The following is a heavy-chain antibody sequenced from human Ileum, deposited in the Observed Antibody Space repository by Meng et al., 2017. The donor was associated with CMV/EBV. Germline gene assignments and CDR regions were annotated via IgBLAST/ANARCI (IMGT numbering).Heavy chain of an antibody. CDR1: GYTFTSNN. D-gene: IGHD1-26*01. CDR2: IDTNTGNP. V-gene: IGHV7-4-1*02. Sequence: SGKSCGYTFTSNNGIWVRQAPGQVPEWMGWIDTNTGNPTYAQDYTGRFVFSLDTSVKTAYLQISSLKAEDTAVYYCARDGLSGRYFDYWGQGTLVTVSS. CDR3: ARDGLSGRYFDY. J-gene: IGHJ4*02.